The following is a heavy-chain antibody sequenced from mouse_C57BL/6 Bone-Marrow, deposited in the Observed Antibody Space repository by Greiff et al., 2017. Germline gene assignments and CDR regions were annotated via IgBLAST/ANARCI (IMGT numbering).Heavy chain of an antibody. V-gene: IGHV2-3*01. Sequence: VQLVESGPGLVAPSGFSLTSYGVSWVRQPPGKGLEWLGVIWGDGSTNYHSALISRLSISKDNSKSQVFLKLNSLQTDDTATYYCATNLLWLRRVPYYAMDYWGQGTSVTVSS. CDR2: IWGDGST. J-gene: IGHJ4*01. CDR3: ATNLLWLRRVPYYAMDY. CDR1: FSLTSYG. D-gene: IGHD2-2*01.